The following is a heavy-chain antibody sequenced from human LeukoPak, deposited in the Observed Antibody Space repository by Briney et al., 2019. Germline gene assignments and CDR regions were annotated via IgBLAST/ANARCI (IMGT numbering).Heavy chain of an antibody. Sequence: GGSLRLSCAASGFTVSSNYMSWVRQAPGKGLEWVSAISGSGGSTYYADSVKGRFTISRDNSKNTLYLQMNSLRAEDTAVYYCAKDILTGYYYDAFDIWGQGTMVTVSS. CDR3: AKDILTGYYYDAFDI. J-gene: IGHJ3*02. CDR2: ISGSGGST. CDR1: GFTVSSNY. D-gene: IGHD3-9*01. V-gene: IGHV3-23*01.